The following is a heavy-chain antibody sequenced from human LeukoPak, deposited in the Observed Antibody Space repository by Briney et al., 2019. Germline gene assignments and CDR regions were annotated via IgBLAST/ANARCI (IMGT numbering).Heavy chain of an antibody. D-gene: IGHD3-22*01. Sequence: SETLSLTRTVSGGSISSGGYYWSWIRQHPGKGLEWIGYIYYSGSTYYNPSLKSRVTISVDTSKNQFSLKLSSVTAADTAVYYCARDDDSSGYYSVGAFDIWGQGTMVTVSS. CDR2: IYYSGST. CDR3: ARDDDSSGYYSVGAFDI. CDR1: GGSISSGGYY. V-gene: IGHV4-31*03. J-gene: IGHJ3*02.